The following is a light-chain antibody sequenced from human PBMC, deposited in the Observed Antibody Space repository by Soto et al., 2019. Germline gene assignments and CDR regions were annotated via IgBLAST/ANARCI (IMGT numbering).Light chain of an antibody. CDR3: MQSTQLPPT. J-gene: IGKJ5*01. Sequence: DVVMTQTPLSLSVAPGQPASISCKSSQSLMHITGETFLFWYLQKPGQSPQLLIYEDSTRVTGVPDRFSGSGSGTDFTLEISRVETDDVGIYYGMQSTQLPPTFGQGTRLVIE. CDR2: EDS. CDR1: QSLMHITGETF. V-gene: IGKV2D-29*02.